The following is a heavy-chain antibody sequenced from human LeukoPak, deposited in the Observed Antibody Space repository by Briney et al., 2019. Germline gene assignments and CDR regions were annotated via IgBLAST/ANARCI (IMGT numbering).Heavy chain of an antibody. CDR2: IHYDGTIT. Sequence: GGSLRLSCEGSGFAFNVFGMHWIRQAPGKGLEWVAFIHYDGTITYYADSVKGRFTISRDSSKNTLFLQMNSLGAEDTAVYYCVKDGHCTHTSCYYFDYWGQGTLVTVSS. CDR1: GFAFNVFG. CDR3: VKDGHCTHTSCYYFDY. V-gene: IGHV3-30*02. D-gene: IGHD2-2*01. J-gene: IGHJ4*02.